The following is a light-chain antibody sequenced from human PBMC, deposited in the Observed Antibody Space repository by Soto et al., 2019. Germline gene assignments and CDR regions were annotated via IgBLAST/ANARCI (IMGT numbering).Light chain of an antibody. J-gene: IGKJ1*01. V-gene: IGKV3-15*01. CDR2: GAS. CDR1: QSVSSN. CDR3: QQYTNWPWT. Sequence: EIVMTQSPATLSVSPGERGTLSCRASQSVSSNLAWYQQKPGQAPRLLIYGASTRATGIPARFSGSRSGTEVTLTISSLHSEDFAVYYGQQYTNWPWTFGQGTKVEIK.